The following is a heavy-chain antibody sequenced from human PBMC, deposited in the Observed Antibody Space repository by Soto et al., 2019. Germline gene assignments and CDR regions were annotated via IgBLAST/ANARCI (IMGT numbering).Heavy chain of an antibody. V-gene: IGHV4-31*03. CDR3: AREPTPVTTSSPYYFDY. CDR2: TYYNGLT. J-gene: IGHJ4*02. Sequence: QVQLQESGPGLVKPSQTLSLTCSVSGGSISSGGYNWTWIRQHPGKGLEWIGYTYYNGLTNYNPSLKSRGTISLDTSKNKISLKLTSVTAADTAVYYCAREPTPVTTSSPYYFDYWGQGTLVTVSS. D-gene: IGHD4-17*01. CDR1: GGSISSGGYN.